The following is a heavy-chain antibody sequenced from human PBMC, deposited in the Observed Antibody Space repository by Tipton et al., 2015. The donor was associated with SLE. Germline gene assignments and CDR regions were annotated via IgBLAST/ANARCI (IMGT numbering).Heavy chain of an antibody. D-gene: IGHD3-22*01. V-gene: IGHV1-2*02. CDR2: INPNSGGT. CDR3: ARAVLRLSYYYDSSGYHAFDI. CDR1: GYTFTGYY. J-gene: IGHJ3*02. Sequence: QLVQSGAEVKKPGASVKVSCKASGYTFTGYYMHWVRQAPGQGLEWMGWINPNSGGTNYAQKFQGRVTMTRDTSISTAYMELSRLRSDDTAVYYCARAVLRLSYYYDSSGYHAFDIWGQGTMVTVSS.